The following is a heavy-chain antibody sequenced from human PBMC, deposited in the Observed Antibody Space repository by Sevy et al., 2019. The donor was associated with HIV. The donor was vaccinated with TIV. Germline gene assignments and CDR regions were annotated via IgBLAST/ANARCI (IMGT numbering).Heavy chain of an antibody. CDR1: GFTFGEYS. CDR3: TRGRRVYADYGVDY. J-gene: IGHJ4*02. CDR2: IRSEVYGGTT. D-gene: IGHD4-17*01. Sequence: GGSLRLSCTASGFTFGEYSMSWFRQAPGKGLEWVRFIRSEVYGGTTEYAASVKGRFTISRDDSKSIAYLQMSSLKTEDTAVYYCTRGRRVYADYGVDYWGQGTLVTVSS. V-gene: IGHV3-49*03.